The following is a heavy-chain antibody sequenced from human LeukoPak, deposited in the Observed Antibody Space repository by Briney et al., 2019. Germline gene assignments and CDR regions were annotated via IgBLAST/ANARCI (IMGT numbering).Heavy chain of an antibody. V-gene: IGHV3-23*01. Sequence: RPGGSLRLSCVVSGITVSNYDMSWVRQAPGKGLEWVSTLSGSGITTYYADSVKGRFTISRDNSKNTLYLQMNSLRAEDTAVYYCAKGIYSSGWSYFDYWGHGTLVTVSS. J-gene: IGHJ4*01. CDR3: AKGIYSSGWSYFDY. CDR2: LSGSGITT. CDR1: GITVSNYD. D-gene: IGHD6-19*01.